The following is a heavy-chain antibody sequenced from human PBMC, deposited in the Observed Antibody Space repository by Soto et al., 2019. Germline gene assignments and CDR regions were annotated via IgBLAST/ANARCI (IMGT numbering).Heavy chain of an antibody. CDR3: AKDTSSYDILTGYYEYYFDY. CDR2: ISWNSGSI. CDR1: GFTFDDYA. D-gene: IGHD3-9*01. V-gene: IGHV3-9*01. Sequence: GGSLRLSCAASGFTFDDYAMHWVRQAPGKGLEWVSGISWNSGSIGYADSVKGRFTISRDNAKNSLYLQMNSLRAEDTALYYCAKDTSSYDILTGYYEYYFDYWGQGTLVTVSS. J-gene: IGHJ4*02.